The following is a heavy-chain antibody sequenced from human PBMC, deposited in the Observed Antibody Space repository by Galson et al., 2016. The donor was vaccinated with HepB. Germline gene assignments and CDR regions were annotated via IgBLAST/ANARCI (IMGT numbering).Heavy chain of an antibody. D-gene: IGHD6-13*01. CDR1: GLTFSSYG. V-gene: IGHV3-30*18. J-gene: IGHJ4*02. Sequence: SLRLSCAASGLTFSSYGMHWVRQAPGKGLEWVAVISYDGTNKFYADYVKGRFTISRDNSKNTLYLQMNSLRAEDTAVYYCAKLRGGIAIADGDYWGQGTLVTVSS. CDR3: AKLRGGIAIADGDY. CDR2: ISYDGTNK.